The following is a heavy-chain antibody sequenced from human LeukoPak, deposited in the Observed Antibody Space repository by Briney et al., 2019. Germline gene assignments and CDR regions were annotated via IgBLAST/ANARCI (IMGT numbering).Heavy chain of an antibody. V-gene: IGHV4-34*01. CDR3: ARYRPKTGTTSFYYYYYYMDV. J-gene: IGHJ6*03. CDR1: GDSISMHY. Sequence: SETLSLTCSVSGDSISMHYWSWIRQPPGKGLEWIGEINHSGSTNYNPSLKSRVTISVDTSKNQFSLKLSSVTAADTAVYYCARYRPKTGTTSFYYYYYYMDVWGKGTTVTVSS. CDR2: INHSGST. D-gene: IGHD1-1*01.